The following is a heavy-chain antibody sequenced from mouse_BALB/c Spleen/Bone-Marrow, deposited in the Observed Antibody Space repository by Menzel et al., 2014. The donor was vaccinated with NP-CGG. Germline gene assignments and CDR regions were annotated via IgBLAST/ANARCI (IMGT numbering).Heavy chain of an antibody. CDR3: ARTTTVVSHFDY. CDR2: ISYSGST. CDR1: GYSITSDYA. Sequence: VQLQQSGPGLVKPSQSLSLTCTVTGYSITSDYAWNWIRQFPGNKLEWMGYISYSGSTSYNPSLKSRISITRDTSKNQFFLQLNSVTTEDTATYYWARTTTVVSHFDYWGQGTTLTVSS. D-gene: IGHD1-1*01. V-gene: IGHV3-2*02. J-gene: IGHJ2*01.